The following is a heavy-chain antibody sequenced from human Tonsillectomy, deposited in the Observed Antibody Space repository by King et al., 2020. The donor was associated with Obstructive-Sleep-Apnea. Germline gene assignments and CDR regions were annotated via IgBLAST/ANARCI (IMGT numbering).Heavy chain of an antibody. CDR3: AKASLYDILTGTVGPFDY. D-gene: IGHD3-9*01. CDR1: GFTFDDYA. CDR2: ISWNSGSI. Sequence: EVQLVESGGDLVQPGRSLSLSCAASGFTFDDYAMHWVRQPPGKGLEWVSGISWNSGSIAYADSVKGRFTISRDNAKNSLYLQMNRLRAEDTALYYCAKASLYDILTGTVGPFDYCGQGTLVTV. J-gene: IGHJ4*02. V-gene: IGHV3-9*01.